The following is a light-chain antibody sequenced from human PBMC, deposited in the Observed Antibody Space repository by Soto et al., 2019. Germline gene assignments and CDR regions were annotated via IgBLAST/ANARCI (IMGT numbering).Light chain of an antibody. Sequence: QSALTQPASVSGSPGQSITISCTGTSSDVGNYNLVSWYQQHPGKAPKLMIYEDSKRPSGVSNRFSGSKSGNTASLTISGLQAEDEADYYCCSYAGSSIHVVFGGGTKLTVL. CDR1: SSDVGNYNL. CDR3: CSYAGSSIHVV. CDR2: EDS. V-gene: IGLV2-23*01. J-gene: IGLJ2*01.